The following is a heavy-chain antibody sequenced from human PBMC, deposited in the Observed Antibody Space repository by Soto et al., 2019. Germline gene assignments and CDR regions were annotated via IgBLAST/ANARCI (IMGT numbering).Heavy chain of an antibody. CDR1: GFTFSSYS. V-gene: IGHV3-21*01. D-gene: IGHD3-16*02. CDR3: ARRLRGLRLGELSTNSYYFDY. CDR2: ISSSSSYI. Sequence: PGGSLRLSCAASGFTFSSYSMNWVRQAPGKGLEWVSSISSSSSYIYYADSAKGRFTISRDNAKNSLYLQMNSLRAEDTAVYYCARRLRGLRLGELSTNSYYFDYWGQGTLVTVSS. J-gene: IGHJ4*02.